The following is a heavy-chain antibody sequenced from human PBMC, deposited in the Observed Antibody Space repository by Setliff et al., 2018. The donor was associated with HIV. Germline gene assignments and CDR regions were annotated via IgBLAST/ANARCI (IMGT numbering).Heavy chain of an antibody. J-gene: IGHJ6*03. CDR2: IYSGDST. CDR1: GGSFRSSRYY. D-gene: IGHD6-13*01. CDR3: ARAPGSSWYRAAYYYMDV. V-gene: IGHV3-53*01. Sequence: PSETLSLTCTVSGGSFRSSRYYWGWIRQPPGKGLECISIIYSGDSTYYADSVKGRFTVSRDNSKNTLYLQMNSLRAEDTAVYYCARAPGSSWYRAAYYYMDVWGKGTTVTVSS.